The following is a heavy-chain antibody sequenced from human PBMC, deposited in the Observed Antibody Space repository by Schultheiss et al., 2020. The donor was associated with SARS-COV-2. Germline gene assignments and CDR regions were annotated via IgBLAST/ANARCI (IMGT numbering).Heavy chain of an antibody. Sequence: SETLSLTCAVSGGSISSGNWWTWVRQPPGKGLEWIGEIDHSGGTNYNPSLKSRVTISVDTSKNQFSLKLSSATAADSAVYYCARDRWGSPEYWGQGTLVTVSS. J-gene: IGHJ4*02. CDR1: GGSISSGNW. CDR2: IDHSGGT. D-gene: IGHD3-16*01. CDR3: ARDRWGSPEY. V-gene: IGHV4-4*02.